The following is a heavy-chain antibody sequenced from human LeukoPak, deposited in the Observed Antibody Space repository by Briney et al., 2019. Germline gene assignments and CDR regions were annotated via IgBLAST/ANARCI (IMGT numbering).Heavy chain of an antibody. CDR2: IYTSGST. D-gene: IGHD3-3*01. CDR3: ARGVADFWSGYFGI. J-gene: IGHJ4*02. CDR1: GGSISTYY. V-gene: IGHV4-4*07. Sequence: SGTLSLTCAVSGGSISTYYWSWIRQPAGKGLEWIGRIYTSGSTNYNPSLKSRVTMSVDTSKNQFSLKLSSVTAADTAVYYCARGVADFWSGYFGIWGQGTLVTVSS.